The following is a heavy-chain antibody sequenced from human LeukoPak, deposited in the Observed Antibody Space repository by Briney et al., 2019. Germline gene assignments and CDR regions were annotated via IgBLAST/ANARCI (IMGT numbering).Heavy chain of an antibody. D-gene: IGHD2-2*01. Sequence: PGGSLRLSCAASGFTFSSYGMSWVRQAPGKGLEWVSAISGSGGSTYYADSVKGRFTISRDNSKNTLYLQMNSLRAEDTAVYYCAKDSYGVVPAAMGGYFDYWGQGTLVTVSS. J-gene: IGHJ4*02. V-gene: IGHV3-23*01. CDR3: AKDSYGVVPAAMGGYFDY. CDR2: ISGSGGST. CDR1: GFTFSSYG.